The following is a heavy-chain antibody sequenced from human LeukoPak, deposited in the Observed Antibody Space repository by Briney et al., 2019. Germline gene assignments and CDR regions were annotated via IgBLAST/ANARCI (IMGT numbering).Heavy chain of an antibody. CDR3: ARDVGVVMYDF. CDR2: IYNTGST. D-gene: IGHD3-3*01. V-gene: IGHV3-53*01. CDR1: GFTFSDYY. Sequence: GGSLRLSCAASGFTFSDYYMSWIRQAPGKGLEWLSVIYNTGSTYYPDSVRGRFTISRDTSKNMMWLQMSSLRVEDSAIYYCARDVGVVMYDFWGQGILVTVSS. J-gene: IGHJ4*02.